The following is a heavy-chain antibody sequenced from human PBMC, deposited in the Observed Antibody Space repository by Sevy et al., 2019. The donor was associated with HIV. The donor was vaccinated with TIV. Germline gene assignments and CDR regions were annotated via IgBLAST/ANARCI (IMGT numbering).Heavy chain of an antibody. D-gene: IGHD3-22*01. V-gene: IGHV1-18*01. J-gene: IGHJ4*02. CDR1: GYNFNTYG. CDR2: IGVNNGKT. Sequence: ASVKVSCKASGYNFNTYGITWVRQAPGQGLEWMGWIGVNNGKTNYAARLQARISMTADTSTSTVYMERRTLTSDETAIYFCARDSYYYDMHSSYRPPDYWGQGTLVTVSS. CDR3: ARDSYYYDMHSSYRPPDY.